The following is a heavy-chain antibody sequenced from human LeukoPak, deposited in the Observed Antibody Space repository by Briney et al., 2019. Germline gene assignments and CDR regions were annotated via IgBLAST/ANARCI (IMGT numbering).Heavy chain of an antibody. J-gene: IGHJ6*03. V-gene: IGHV3-7*01. CDR3: ARGITMIVVVHAYMDV. D-gene: IGHD3-22*01. Sequence: PGGSLRLSCAASGFTFSNAWMSWVRQAPGKGLGGGANIKQDGSEKYYVDSVKGRFTISTDNAKNSPYLQMNTLRAEDTAVYYCARGITMIVVVHAYMDVWGKGTTVTVSS. CDR1: GFTFSNAW. CDR2: IKQDGSEK.